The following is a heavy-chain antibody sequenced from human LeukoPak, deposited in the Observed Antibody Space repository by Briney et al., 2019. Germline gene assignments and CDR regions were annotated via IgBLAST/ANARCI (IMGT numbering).Heavy chain of an antibody. V-gene: IGHV3-30*04. CDR2: ISFDGSDK. D-gene: IGHD5-18*01. CDR3: ASQSDSYGLPSDH. Sequence: GGSLRLSYVASGFSFSNYAMHWVRQAPGMGLQWVAVISFDGSDKYYRDSVKGRFTISRDNSRNTVYLQIDSVRIEDTAIYYCASQSDSYGLPSDHWGQGTLVSVSS. CDR1: GFSFSNYA. J-gene: IGHJ4*02.